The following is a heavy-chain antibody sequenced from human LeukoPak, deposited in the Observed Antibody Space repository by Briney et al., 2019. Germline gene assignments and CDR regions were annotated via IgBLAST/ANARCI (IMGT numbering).Heavy chain of an antibody. V-gene: IGHV4-34*01. CDR1: GGSFSGYY. CDR2: INHSGST. CDR3: ARLTKDGDYGVGTFDY. Sequence: KPSETLSLTCAVYGGSFSGYYWSWIRQPPGKGLEWIGEINHSGSTNYNPSLKSRVTISVDTSKNQFSLKLSSVTAADTAVYYCARLTKDGDYGVGTFDYWGQGTLVTVSS. D-gene: IGHD4-17*01. J-gene: IGHJ4*02.